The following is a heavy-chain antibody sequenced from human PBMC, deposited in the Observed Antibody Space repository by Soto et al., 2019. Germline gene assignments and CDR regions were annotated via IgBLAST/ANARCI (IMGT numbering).Heavy chain of an antibody. CDR2: IYYSGST. V-gene: IGHV4-59*08. CDR3: TRRYGDCFDY. Sequence: SETLSLTCTVPDGSISIYYWSWIRQPPGKGLEWIGYIYYSGSTNYNPSLKSRVTISVDTSKNQFSLKLSSVTAADTAVYYCTRRYGDCFDYWGQGTLVTVSS. D-gene: IGHD4-17*01. J-gene: IGHJ4*02. CDR1: DGSISIYY.